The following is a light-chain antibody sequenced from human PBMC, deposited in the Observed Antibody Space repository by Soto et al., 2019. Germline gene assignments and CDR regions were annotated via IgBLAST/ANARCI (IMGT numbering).Light chain of an antibody. Sequence: QSALTQPPSVSGTPGQRVSISCSGSRSNIGINAVDWYHQLPGTAPQVLIYANNQRHSVVTDRFSCSKSGTSASLAINGLQSDDAAHYYCSAWDDSLHGLVFGGGTKVTVL. V-gene: IGLV1-44*01. J-gene: IGLJ2*01. CDR3: SAWDDSLHGLV. CDR2: ANN. CDR1: RSNIGINA.